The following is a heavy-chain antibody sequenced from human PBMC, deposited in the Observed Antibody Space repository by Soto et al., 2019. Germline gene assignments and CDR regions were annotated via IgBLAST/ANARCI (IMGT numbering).Heavy chain of an antibody. CDR2: IIPIFGTA. J-gene: IGHJ4*02. CDR1: GGTFSSYA. V-gene: IGHV1-69*01. CDR3: GRDRGNFYGSGSPTL. Sequence: QVQLVQSGAEVKKPGSSVKVSCKASGGTFSSYAISWVRQAPGQGLEWMGGIIPIFGTANYAQKCQGRVTIAAGETTSTAYMELSSLRSEDTAVYYCGRDRGNFYGSGSPTLWGQGTLVTVSS. D-gene: IGHD3-10*01.